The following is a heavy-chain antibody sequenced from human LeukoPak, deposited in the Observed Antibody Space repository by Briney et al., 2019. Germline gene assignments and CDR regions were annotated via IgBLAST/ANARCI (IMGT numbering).Heavy chain of an antibody. V-gene: IGHV4-59*01. J-gene: IGHJ3*02. CDR1: GGSISGYY. Sequence: SETLSLTCTVSGGSISGYYWSWIRQPPGKGLEWFGYIYYSGSTNYNPSLKSRVTISVDTSKNQFSLKLSSVTAADTAVYYCARADDSSGSDAFDIWGQGTMVTVSS. D-gene: IGHD3-22*01. CDR2: IYYSGST. CDR3: ARADDSSGSDAFDI.